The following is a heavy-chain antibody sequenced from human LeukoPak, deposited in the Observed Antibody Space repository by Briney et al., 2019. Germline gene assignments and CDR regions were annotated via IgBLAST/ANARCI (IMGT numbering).Heavy chain of an antibody. V-gene: IGHV3-21*01. Sequence: GGSLRLSCAASGFTFSSHRMIWVRQAPGKGLEGVSSISSSSSYIYYADSVKGRFTISRENAKNSLYLQMNSLRAEDTAVYYCARGSGARWEFDYWGQGTLVTVSS. CDR2: ISSSSSYI. D-gene: IGHD1-26*01. CDR1: GFTFSSHR. CDR3: ARGSGARWEFDY. J-gene: IGHJ4*02.